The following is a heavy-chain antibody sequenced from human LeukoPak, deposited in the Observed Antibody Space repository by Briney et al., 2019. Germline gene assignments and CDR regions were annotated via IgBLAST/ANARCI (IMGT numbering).Heavy chain of an antibody. CDR1: GYTFTGYY. J-gene: IGHJ5*02. CDR2: INPNSGGT. Sequence: GASVKVSCKASGYTFTGYYMHWVRQAPGQGLEWMGWINPNSGGTNYAQKFQGRVTMTRDTSISTAYMELSRLRSDDTAVYYCARDRVVAATDWFDPWGQGTLVTVSS. D-gene: IGHD2-15*01. V-gene: IGHV1-2*02. CDR3: ARDRVVAATDWFDP.